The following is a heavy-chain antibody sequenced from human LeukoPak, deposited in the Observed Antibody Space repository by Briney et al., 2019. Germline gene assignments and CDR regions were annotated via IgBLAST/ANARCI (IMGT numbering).Heavy chain of an antibody. CDR3: AKLGYCSGGSCHPYYYYGMDV. J-gene: IGHJ6*04. D-gene: IGHD2-15*01. Sequence: GGSLRLSCAASGFTFSSYGMHWVRQAPGKGLEWVAVISYDGSNKYYADSVKGRFTISRDNSKNTLYLQMNSLRAEDTAVYCCAKLGYCSGGSCHPYYYYGMDVWGKGTTVTVSS. V-gene: IGHV3-30*18. CDR2: ISYDGSNK. CDR1: GFTFSSYG.